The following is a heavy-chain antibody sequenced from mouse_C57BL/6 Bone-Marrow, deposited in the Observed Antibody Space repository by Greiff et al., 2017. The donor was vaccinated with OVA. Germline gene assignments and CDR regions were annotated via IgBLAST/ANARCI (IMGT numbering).Heavy chain of an antibody. J-gene: IGHJ3*01. CDR1: GYAFSNYW. CDR3: ARGAY. V-gene: IGHV1-80*01. Sequence: LVESVAELVKPEASVKISCKASGYAFSNYWMNWVKQRPGKGLEWIGQIYPGDGDTNYNGKFKGKATLTADKSSSTAYMHLSSLTSEDSAVYFCARGAYWGQGTLVTVSA. CDR2: IYPGDGDT.